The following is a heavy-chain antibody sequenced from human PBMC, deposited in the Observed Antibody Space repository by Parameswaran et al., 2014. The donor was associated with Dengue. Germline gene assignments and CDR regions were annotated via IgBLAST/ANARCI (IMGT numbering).Heavy chain of an antibody. J-gene: IGHJ6*02. D-gene: IGHD3-16*01. V-gene: IGHV3-48*02. CDR3: ARDIMDHYYYYGMDV. Sequence: VRQAPGKGLEWVSYISSSSSTIYYADSVKGRFTISRDNAKNSLYLQMNSLRDEDTAVYYCARDIMDHYYYYGMDVWGQGTTVTVSS. CDR2: ISSSSSTI.